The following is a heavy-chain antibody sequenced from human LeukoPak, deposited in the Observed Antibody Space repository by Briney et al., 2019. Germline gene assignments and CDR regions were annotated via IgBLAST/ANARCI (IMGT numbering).Heavy chain of an antibody. V-gene: IGHV4-34*01. D-gene: IGHD5-18*01. Sequence: PSETLSLTCAVYGGSFSGYYWSWIRQPPGEGLEWIGEINHSGSTNYNPSLKSRVTISVDTSKNQFSLKLSSVTAADTAVYYCARGDVDTEYYYYYGMDVWGQGTTVTVSS. CDR3: ARGDVDTEYYYYYGMDV. CDR2: INHSGST. J-gene: IGHJ6*02. CDR1: GGSFSGYY.